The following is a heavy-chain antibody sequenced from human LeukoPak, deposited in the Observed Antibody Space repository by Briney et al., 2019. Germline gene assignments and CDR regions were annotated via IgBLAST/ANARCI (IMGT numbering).Heavy chain of an antibody. V-gene: IGHV3-11*01. Sequence: GGSLRLSCAASGFTFDDYGMSWVRQAPGKGLEWVSYISSSGSTIYYADSVKGRFTISRDNAKNSLYLQMNSLRAEDTAVYYCARDLRDYGDYDINWFDPWGQGTLVTVSS. CDR3: ARDLRDYGDYDINWFDP. CDR2: ISSSGSTI. CDR1: GFTFDDYG. J-gene: IGHJ5*02. D-gene: IGHD4-17*01.